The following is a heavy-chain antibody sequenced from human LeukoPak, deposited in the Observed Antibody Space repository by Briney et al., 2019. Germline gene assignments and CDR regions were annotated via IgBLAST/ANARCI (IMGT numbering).Heavy chain of an antibody. CDR1: GGSISRSGYY. V-gene: IGHV4-31*03. CDR2: IYCSEST. CDR3: ARDLRSSSSSGINYYGMDV. J-gene: IGHJ6*02. Sequence: SQTLSLTCTVSGGSISRSGYYWSWIRQHPGKGLEWIGYIYCSESTYYNPSLKSRVTISVDTSKNQFSLKLSSVTAADTAVYYCARDLRSSSSSGINYYGMDVWGQGTTVTVSS. D-gene: IGHD6-6*01.